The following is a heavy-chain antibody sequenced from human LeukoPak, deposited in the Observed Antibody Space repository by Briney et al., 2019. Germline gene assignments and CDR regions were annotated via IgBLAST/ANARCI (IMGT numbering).Heavy chain of an antibody. D-gene: IGHD3-3*01. CDR3: ARDRHDFWSGAKYYFDY. CDR1: GYTFTGYY. J-gene: IGHJ4*02. Sequence: ASVKVSCKASGYTFTGYYMHWVRQAPGQGLEWMGWINPNSGGTNYAQKFQGRVTMTRDTSISIAYMELSRLRSDDTAVYYCARDRHDFWSGAKYYFDYWGQGTLVTVSS. V-gene: IGHV1-2*02. CDR2: INPNSGGT.